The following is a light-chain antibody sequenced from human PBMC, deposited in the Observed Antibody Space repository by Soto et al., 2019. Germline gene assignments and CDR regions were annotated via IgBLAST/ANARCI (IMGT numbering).Light chain of an antibody. CDR1: QSVSRN. J-gene: IGKJ5*01. CDR3: QQYNNWPIT. V-gene: IGKV3D-15*01. CDR2: DAS. Sequence: EIVMTQSPATLSVSPGERATLSCRASQSVSRNLAWYRQKPGQAPRLLIYDASTRATGTPARFSGSGSGTKFTLSISSLQSEDFAVYYCQQYNNWPITFGQGTRLQIK.